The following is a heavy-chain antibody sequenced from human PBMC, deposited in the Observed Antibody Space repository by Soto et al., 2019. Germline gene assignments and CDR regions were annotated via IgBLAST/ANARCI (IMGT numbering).Heavy chain of an antibody. CDR2: IIPIFGPA. Sequence: QVQLVQSGAEVKKPGSSVKVSCKSSGGTFSSHSINWVRQAPGQRLEWMGGIIPIFGPANFAKKFQGRVTITADESTTTAYMELSSLTSEDTAVYYCATGSFTSTGGRIGYHYNAMDVWGQGTTVTVSS. D-gene: IGHD1-1*01. V-gene: IGHV1-69*01. CDR3: ATGSFTSTGGRIGYHYNAMDV. CDR1: GGTFSSHS. J-gene: IGHJ6*02.